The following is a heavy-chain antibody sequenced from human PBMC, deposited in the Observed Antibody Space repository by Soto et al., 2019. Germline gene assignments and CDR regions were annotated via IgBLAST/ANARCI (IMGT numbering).Heavy chain of an antibody. D-gene: IGHD5-12*01. CDR2: IDWVDYK. J-gene: IGHJ6*03. CDR1: GFSLSTSGMC. CDR3: ARIPLYYIVATTSTGKNYYYYYMDV. V-gene: IGHV2-70*11. Sequence: SGPTLVNPTQTLTLTCTFSGFSLSTSGMCVSWIRQPPGKALEWLARIDWVDYKYYSTSLKTRLSISKDTSKNQVVLTMPNMDPVDTALYYCARIPLYYIVATTSTGKNYYYYYMDVWGKGTTVTVSS.